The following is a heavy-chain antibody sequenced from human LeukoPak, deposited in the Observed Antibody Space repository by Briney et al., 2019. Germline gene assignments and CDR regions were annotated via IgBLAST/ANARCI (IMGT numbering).Heavy chain of an antibody. D-gene: IGHD6-13*01. J-gene: IGHJ4*02. V-gene: IGHV3-33*01. Sequence: GGSLRLSCAASGFTFSSYGMHWVRQAPGKGLEWVAVIWYDGSNKYYADSVKGRFTISRDNSKNTLYLQMNSLRAEDTAVYYCAREPLRSPHFDYWGQGTLVTVSS. CDR3: AREPLRSPHFDY. CDR1: GFTFSSYG. CDR2: IWYDGSNK.